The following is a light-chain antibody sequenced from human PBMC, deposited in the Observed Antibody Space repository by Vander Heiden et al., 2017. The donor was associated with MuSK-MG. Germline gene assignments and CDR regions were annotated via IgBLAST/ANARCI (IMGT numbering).Light chain of an antibody. Sequence: QSVLTQPPTVPGAPGQRVPITCTGRSSNIGAGYDVHWYQQLPGTAPKLLIYGNSNRPAGVPDRFSGSKSGTSASLAITGLQAEDEADYYCQSYDSSLSGYVFGTGTKVTVL. CDR2: GNS. V-gene: IGLV1-40*01. CDR1: SSNIGAGYD. J-gene: IGLJ1*01. CDR3: QSYDSSLSGYV.